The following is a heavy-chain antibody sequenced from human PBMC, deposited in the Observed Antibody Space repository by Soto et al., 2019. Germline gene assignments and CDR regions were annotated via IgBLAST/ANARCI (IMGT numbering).Heavy chain of an antibody. CDR1: GGSFSGYY. V-gene: IGHV4-34*01. CDR3: TRSPGDYAYYYYGMDV. J-gene: IGHJ6*02. Sequence: QVQLQQWGAGLLKPSETLSLTCAVYGGSFSGYYWSWIRQPPGKGLEWIGEINHSGSTNYIPSLKSRVTISVDTSKNQFSLQLTSVTAADTAVYYCTRSPGDYAYYYYGMDVWGQGTTVTVSS. D-gene: IGHD4-17*01. CDR2: INHSGST.